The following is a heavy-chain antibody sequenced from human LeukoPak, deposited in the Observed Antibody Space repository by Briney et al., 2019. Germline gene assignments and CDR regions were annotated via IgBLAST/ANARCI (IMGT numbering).Heavy chain of an antibody. D-gene: IGHD2/OR15-2a*01. CDR2: INHNGST. Sequence: SATLSLTCAVYGGSFSGYYWSWIRQPPGKGLEWIGEINHNGSTNYNPSLKSRVTISVDTSKNQFSLKLSSVTAADTAVYYCARGFYGPYYYYMDVWGKGTTVTVSS. CDR3: ARGFYGPYYYYMDV. CDR1: GGSFSGYY. J-gene: IGHJ6*03. V-gene: IGHV4-34*01.